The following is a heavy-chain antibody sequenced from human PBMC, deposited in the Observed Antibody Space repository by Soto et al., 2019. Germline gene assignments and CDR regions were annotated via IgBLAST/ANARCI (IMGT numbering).Heavy chain of an antibody. D-gene: IGHD2-2*01. CDR2: INHSGST. CDR1: GGSFSGYY. Sequence: SETLSLTCAVYGGSFSGYYWSWIRQPPGKGLEWIGEINHSGSTNYNPSLKSRVTISVDTSKNQFSLKLSSVTAADTAVYYCARAGYCSSTSCYASRYYYYGMDVWGQGTTVTVSS. V-gene: IGHV4-34*01. CDR3: ARAGYCSSTSCYASRYYYYGMDV. J-gene: IGHJ6*02.